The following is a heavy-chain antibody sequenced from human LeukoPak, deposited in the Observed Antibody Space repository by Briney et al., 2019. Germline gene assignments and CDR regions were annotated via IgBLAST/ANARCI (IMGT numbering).Heavy chain of an antibody. CDR3: ARAPRVDCMDV. J-gene: IGHJ6*03. D-gene: IGHD2-15*01. Sequence: GGSLRLSCAASGFTFSSYSMNWVRQAPGKGLEWVSSISSSSYIYYADSVKGRFTISRDNAKNSLYLQMNSLRAEDTAVYYCARAPRVDCMDVWGKGTTVTVSS. V-gene: IGHV3-21*01. CDR2: ISSSSYI. CDR1: GFTFSSYS.